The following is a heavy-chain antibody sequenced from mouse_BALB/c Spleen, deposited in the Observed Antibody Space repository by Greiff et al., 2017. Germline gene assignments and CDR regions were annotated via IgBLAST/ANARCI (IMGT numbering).Heavy chain of an antibody. J-gene: IGHJ4*01. CDR1: GFSLTSYG. CDR3: ARNHPMITTYAMDY. D-gene: IGHD2-4*01. Sequence: QVQLQQSGPGLQPSQSLSITCTVSGFSLTSYGVHWVRQSPGKGLEWLGVIWSGGSTDYNAAFISRLSISKDNSKSQVFFKMNSLQANDTAIYYCARNHPMITTYAMDYWGQGTSVTVSS. CDR2: IWSGGST. V-gene: IGHV2-2*02.